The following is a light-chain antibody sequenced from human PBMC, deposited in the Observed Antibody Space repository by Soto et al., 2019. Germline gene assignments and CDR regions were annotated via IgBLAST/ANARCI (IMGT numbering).Light chain of an antibody. CDR1: QTISNF. Sequence: DLHMTQSPSSLSASVGDRVTITCRATQTISNFLNWYQQKPGQAPKLLIYAASSLHSGVPSRFSGGYSGTDFTLTISNLQPEDFATYYCQQSYSTPITFGGGTKVEIK. CDR2: AAS. CDR3: QQSYSTPIT. J-gene: IGKJ4*01. V-gene: IGKV1-39*01.